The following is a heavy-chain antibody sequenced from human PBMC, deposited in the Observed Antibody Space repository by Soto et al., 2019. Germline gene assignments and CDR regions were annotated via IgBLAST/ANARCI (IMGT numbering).Heavy chain of an antibody. V-gene: IGHV3-23*01. Sequence: EVQLLESGGGLVQPGGSLRLSCAASGCTLSSYAMSWVRQAPGKGLEWVSAISGSGGSTYYADSVKGRFTISRDNSKNTLYLQMNSLRAEDTAVYYCAKGLAYCGGDCYLSYYYYGMDVWGQGTTVTVSS. CDR3: AKGLAYCGGDCYLSYYYYGMDV. CDR1: GCTLSSYA. D-gene: IGHD2-21*02. J-gene: IGHJ6*02. CDR2: ISGSGGST.